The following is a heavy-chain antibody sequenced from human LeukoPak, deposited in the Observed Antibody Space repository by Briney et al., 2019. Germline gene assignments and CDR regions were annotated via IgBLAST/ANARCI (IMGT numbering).Heavy chain of an antibody. D-gene: IGHD5-18*01. CDR2: IRTKTDGGTR. J-gene: IGHJ3*02. CDR1: GFTFSNYA. Sequence: GGSLRLSCAASGFTFSNYAMSWVRQAPGKRLEWVGRIRTKTDGGTRDYAAPVKGRFVLSRDDSKNTVYLQMHSLKTEDTAVYYCTRGNTYGYWGTDALDIWGQGTMVSVSS. CDR3: TRGNTYGYWGTDALDI. V-gene: IGHV3-15*01.